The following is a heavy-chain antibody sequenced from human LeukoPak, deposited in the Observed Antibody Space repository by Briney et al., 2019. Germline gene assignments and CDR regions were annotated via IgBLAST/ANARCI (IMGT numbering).Heavy chain of an antibody. D-gene: IGHD5-18*01. CDR3: AGRHARGYNYGYIDY. Sequence: SETLSLTCTVSGGSISSSGYYWGWIRQPPGKGLEWIGTIYYSGSTYYNPSLKSRVTLSVDTSKNQFSLKLSSVTAADTAVYYCAGRHARGYNYGYIDYWGQGTLVTVSS. V-gene: IGHV4-39*01. CDR1: GGSISSSGYY. J-gene: IGHJ4*02. CDR2: IYYSGST.